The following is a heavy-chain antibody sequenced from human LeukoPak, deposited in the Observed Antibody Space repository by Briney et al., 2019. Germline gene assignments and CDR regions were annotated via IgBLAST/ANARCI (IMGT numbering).Heavy chain of an antibody. CDR1: GYTFTSYY. CDR2: INPSGGST. J-gene: IGHJ4*02. V-gene: IGHV1-46*01. Sequence: GASVKVSCKASGYTFTSYYMHWVRQAPGQGLEWMGIINPSGGSTSYAQKLQGRVIMTTDTSTSTVYMELRSLRSDDTAVYYCARVGHRDEDHFDYWGQGTLVTVSS. D-gene: IGHD5-24*01. CDR3: ARVGHRDEDHFDY.